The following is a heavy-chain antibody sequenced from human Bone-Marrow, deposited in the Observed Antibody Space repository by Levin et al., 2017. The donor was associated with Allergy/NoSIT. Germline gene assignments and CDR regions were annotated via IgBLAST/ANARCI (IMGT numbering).Heavy chain of an antibody. V-gene: IGHV3-15*01. CDR3: TRNVPHDF. J-gene: IGHJ4*02. D-gene: IGHD3-16*01. Sequence: LSLPCAASGFTFSASWMNWVRQAPGKGLQWVGLIKRNMDGGTTDYAAPVKGRFSISRDDSKNTLYLEMSSLETEDTAVYYCTRNVPHDFWGQGALVTVSS. CDR2: IKRNMDGGTT. CDR1: GFTFSASW.